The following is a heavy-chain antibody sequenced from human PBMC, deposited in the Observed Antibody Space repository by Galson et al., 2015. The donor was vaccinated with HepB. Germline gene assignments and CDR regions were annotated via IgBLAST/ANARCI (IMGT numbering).Heavy chain of an antibody. CDR2: IRSSADGGTT. Sequence: SLRLSCAISGFTFNNAWMSWVRQAPGRGLEWVGHIRSSADGGTTDYAAPVKGRFTISRDDSKNTLYLQMNNLKTEDTAVYYCTTDLDYDYVWESYRHLDYWGQGTLVTVSS. D-gene: IGHD3-16*02. CDR3: TTDLDYDYVWESYRHLDY. J-gene: IGHJ4*02. CDR1: GFTFNNAW. V-gene: IGHV3-15*01.